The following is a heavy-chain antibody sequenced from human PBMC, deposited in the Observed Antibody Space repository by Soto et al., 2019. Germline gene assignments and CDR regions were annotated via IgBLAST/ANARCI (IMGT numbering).Heavy chain of an antibody. V-gene: IGHV3-49*04. J-gene: IGHJ4*02. CDR2: IRSKAYGGTT. CDR3: TRVSGPFDY. Sequence: AGGSLRLSCTASGFTFGDYAMSWVRQAPGKGLEWVGFIRSKAYGGTTEYAASVKGRFTISRDDSKSIAYLQMNSLKTEDTAVYYCTRVSGPFDYWGQGTLVTVSS. CDR1: GFTFGDYA.